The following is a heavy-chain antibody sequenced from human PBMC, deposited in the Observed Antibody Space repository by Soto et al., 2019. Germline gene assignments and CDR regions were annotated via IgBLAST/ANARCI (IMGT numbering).Heavy chain of an antibody. D-gene: IGHD3-3*01. Sequence: GESLKISCAASGFTFSSYAMSWVRQAPGKGLEWVSAISGSGGSTYYADSVKGRFTISRDNSKNTLYLQMNSLRAEDTAVYYCAKMTSAYDFWSGTENDAFDIWGQGTMVTVSS. CDR3: AKMTSAYDFWSGTENDAFDI. CDR1: GFTFSSYA. V-gene: IGHV3-23*01. CDR2: ISGSGGST. J-gene: IGHJ3*02.